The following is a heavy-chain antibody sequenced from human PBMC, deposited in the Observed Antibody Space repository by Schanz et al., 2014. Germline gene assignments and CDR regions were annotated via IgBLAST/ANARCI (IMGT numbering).Heavy chain of an antibody. Sequence: EVRLVESGGGLVQPGGSLRLSCAASGFTFRNYGMSWVRQAPGKGLEWVANIKQDGSEKYYVDSVKGRFTISRDNAKNSLYLQMNGLRAEDTAVYYCAGGEYQLLYGNWGQGTLVTVSS. D-gene: IGHD2-2*02. CDR2: IKQDGSEK. CDR1: GFTFRNYG. J-gene: IGHJ4*02. V-gene: IGHV3-7*01. CDR3: AGGEYQLLYGN.